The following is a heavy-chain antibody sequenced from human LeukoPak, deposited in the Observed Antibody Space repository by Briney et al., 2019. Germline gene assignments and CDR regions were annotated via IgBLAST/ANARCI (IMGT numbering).Heavy chain of an antibody. V-gene: IGHV3-23*01. D-gene: IGHD2-15*01. CDR2: ISGSGGST. CDR3: AREVYCSGGSCYSPLFDY. CDR1: GFMFSIYA. J-gene: IGHJ4*02. Sequence: TGGSLRLSCAASGFMFSIYAMSWVRQAPGKGLEWVSGISGSGGSTYYAASVKGRFTISRDNSKNTLFLQMNSLRAEDTAVYYCAREVYCSGGSCYSPLFDYWGQGTLVTVSS.